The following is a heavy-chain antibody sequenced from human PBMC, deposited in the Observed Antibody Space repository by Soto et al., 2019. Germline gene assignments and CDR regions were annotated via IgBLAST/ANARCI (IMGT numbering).Heavy chain of an antibody. CDR1: GFAFSSYA. J-gene: IGHJ3*02. CDR2: IGGSGGST. CDR3: AKASSKAARDHDAFDI. V-gene: IGHV3-23*01. D-gene: IGHD6-6*01. Sequence: GGSLRLSCAASGFAFSSYAMSWVRQAPGKGLEWVSAIGGSGGSTYYADSVKGRFTISRDNSKNTLYLQMNSLRAEDTAVYYCAKASSKAARDHDAFDIWGQGTMVTVSS.